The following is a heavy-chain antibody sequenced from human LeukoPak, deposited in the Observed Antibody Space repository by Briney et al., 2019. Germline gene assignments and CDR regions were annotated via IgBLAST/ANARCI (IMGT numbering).Heavy chain of an antibody. J-gene: IGHJ3*02. Sequence: GGSLRLSCAASGFTFSSYSMTWVRQAPGKGLEWVSSISSSSSYIYYADSVKGRFTISRDNAKNSLYLQMNSLRAEDTAVYYCARQDPRKVGGDAFDIWGQGTMVTVSS. CDR3: ARQDPRKVGGDAFDI. CDR1: GFTFSSYS. CDR2: ISSSSSYI. D-gene: IGHD1-26*01. V-gene: IGHV3-21*01.